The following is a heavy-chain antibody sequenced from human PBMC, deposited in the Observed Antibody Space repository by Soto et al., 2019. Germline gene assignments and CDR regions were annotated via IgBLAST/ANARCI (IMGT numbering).Heavy chain of an antibody. CDR3: AQTSLRFGELNGG. D-gene: IGHD3-10*01. V-gene: IGHV2-26*01. J-gene: IGHJ4*02. CDR2: IFSNDEK. CDR1: GFSLSNARMG. Sequence: QVTLKESGPVLVKPTETLTLTCTVSGFSLSNARMGVSWIRQPPGKVLEWLAHIFSNDEKSYSTSLKSRHTIPKEASKSQVVLTKTNMDPVDTATYSCAQTSLRFGELNGGWGQGTLVTVSS.